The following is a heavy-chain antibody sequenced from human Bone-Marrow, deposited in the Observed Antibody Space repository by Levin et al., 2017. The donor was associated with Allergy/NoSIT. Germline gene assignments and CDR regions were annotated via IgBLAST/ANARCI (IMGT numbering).Heavy chain of an antibody. V-gene: IGHV4-59*11. CDR2: IYYTGST. CDR1: GDSFISHY. Sequence: SGGSLRLSCTVSGDSFISHYWTWIRQPPGKGLEWIGYIYYTGSTNYNPSLQSRVAMSLDTSKSQFSLKLSSVTAADTAVYYCARGYSLYDYDYWGQGTLVTVSS. D-gene: IGHD5/OR15-5a*01. CDR3: ARGYSLYDYDY. J-gene: IGHJ4*02.